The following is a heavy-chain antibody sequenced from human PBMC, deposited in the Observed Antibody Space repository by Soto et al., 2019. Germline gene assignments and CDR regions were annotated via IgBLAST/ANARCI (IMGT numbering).Heavy chain of an antibody. CDR2: IIPIFGTA. J-gene: IGHJ6*02. Sequence: QVQLVQSGAEVKKPGSSVKVSCKASGGTFSSYAISWVRQAPGQGLEWMGGIIPIFGTANYAQKFQGRVTITADESTRTAYMELSSLRSEDTAVYYCARARSARPNYYYGMDVWGQGTTVTVSS. V-gene: IGHV1-69*12. CDR3: ARARSARPNYYYGMDV. D-gene: IGHD6-6*01. CDR1: GGTFSSYA.